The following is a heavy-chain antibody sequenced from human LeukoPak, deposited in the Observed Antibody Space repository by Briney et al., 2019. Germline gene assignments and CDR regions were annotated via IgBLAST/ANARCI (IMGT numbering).Heavy chain of an antibody. V-gene: IGHV3-23*01. CDR1: GFTFSNFA. CDR3: VKGLYTIDY. J-gene: IGHJ4*02. D-gene: IGHD2-2*02. CDR2: ISAGGT. Sequence: GGSLRLSCAASGFTFSNFAMNWVRQAPGKGLEWVSAISAGGTFYADFVKGRFTISRDNSRNTLYLQMNSLRVDDTAVYYCVKGLYTIDYWGQGTLVTVSS.